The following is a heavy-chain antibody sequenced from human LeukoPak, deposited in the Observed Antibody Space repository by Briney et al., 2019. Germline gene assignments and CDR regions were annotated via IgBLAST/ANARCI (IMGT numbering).Heavy chain of an antibody. Sequence: SETLSLTCAVYGGSFSGYYWSWIRQPPGKGLEWIGEINHSGSTNYNPSLKSRVTISVDRSKNQFSLKLSSVTAADTAVYYCARDFWSGYPIWGQGTMVTVSS. J-gene: IGHJ3*02. CDR2: INHSGST. CDR3: ARDFWSGYPI. V-gene: IGHV4-34*01. D-gene: IGHD3-3*01. CDR1: GGSFSGYY.